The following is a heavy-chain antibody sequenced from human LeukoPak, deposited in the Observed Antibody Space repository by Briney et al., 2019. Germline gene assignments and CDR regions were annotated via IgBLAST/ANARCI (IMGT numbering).Heavy chain of an antibody. CDR2: IRSKAYGGTT. J-gene: IGHJ6*02. CDR1: GFTFGDYA. D-gene: IGHD6-13*01. V-gene: IGHV3-49*04. CDR3: TTDSGRYSSSWYYYYGMDV. Sequence: GGSLRLSCTASGFTFGDYAISWVRQAPGKGLEWVGFIRSKAYGGTTEYAASVKGRFTISRDDSKSIAYLQMNSLKTEDTAVYYCTTDSGRYSSSWYYYYGMDVWGQGTTVTVSS.